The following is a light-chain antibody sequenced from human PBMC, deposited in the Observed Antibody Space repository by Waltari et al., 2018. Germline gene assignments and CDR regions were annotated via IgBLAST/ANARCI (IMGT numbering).Light chain of an antibody. Sequence: QSVLTQPPSVSGAPGQRVTISRSGTTSNTRAGSDVHWYQQVPGTAPKFLIYGNTNRPSGVPDRFSGSKSGTSASLAITGLQAEDEAHYYCQSYDNSLSAVVFGGGTQLTVL. J-gene: IGLJ2*01. CDR2: GNT. V-gene: IGLV1-40*01. CDR1: TSNTRAGSD. CDR3: QSYDNSLSAVV.